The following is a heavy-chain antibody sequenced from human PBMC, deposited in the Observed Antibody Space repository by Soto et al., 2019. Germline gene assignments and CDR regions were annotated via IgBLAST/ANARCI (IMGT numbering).Heavy chain of an antibody. V-gene: IGHV1-18*01. CDR2: INAYNGNT. Sequence: ASVKVSCKASGYTFTSYGISWVRQAPGQGLEWMGWINAYNGNTKYSQKFQGRVTITRDTSANTTYMELSSLTSEDTAVYYCAREDPRGSGWYHWFDPWGQGTLVTVSS. CDR1: GYTFTSYG. J-gene: IGHJ5*02. D-gene: IGHD6-19*01. CDR3: AREDPRGSGWYHWFDP.